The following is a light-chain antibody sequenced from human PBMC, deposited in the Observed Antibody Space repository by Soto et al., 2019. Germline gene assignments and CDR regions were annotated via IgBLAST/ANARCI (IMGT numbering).Light chain of an antibody. CDR1: SSNIGSTYD. J-gene: IGLJ1*01. CDR2: GNT. Sequence: QSVLTQPPSLSGAPGQRVTISCTGSSSNIGSTYDVQWYQQLPGTAPKLLIHGNTDRPSGVPDRFSGSKSGTSASLAITGLQADDEADYYCQSYDDSLSVHYVFGTGTQLTVL. V-gene: IGLV1-40*01. CDR3: QSYDDSLSVHYV.